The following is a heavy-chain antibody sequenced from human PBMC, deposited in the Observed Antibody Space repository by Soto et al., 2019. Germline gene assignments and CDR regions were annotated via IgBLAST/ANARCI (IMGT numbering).Heavy chain of an antibody. D-gene: IGHD3-10*01. Sequence: TGGSLRLSCAASGFTFSSYGMHWVREAAGQGLEWVGGIWYDGSNKYFAESVKGRFTLSRDNSKSTLYLRMNSLRAEDTAVPYCARGIGRLLWFGEYNNDAFDIWG. CDR1: GFTFSSYG. CDR2: IWYDGSNK. V-gene: IGHV3-33*01. CDR3: ARGIGRLLWFGEYNNDAFDI. J-gene: IGHJ3*02.